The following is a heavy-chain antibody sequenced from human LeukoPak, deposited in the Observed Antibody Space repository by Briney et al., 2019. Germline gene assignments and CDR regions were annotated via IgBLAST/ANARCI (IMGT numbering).Heavy chain of an antibody. J-gene: IGHJ3*02. Sequence: GRSLRLSCAASAFTSSSYAMHWVRQAPGKGLEWVAVISYDGSNKYYAHSLKGRFTISLETSKNTLYLQMISLRAENTAVYAGEKEHDESGYSGYDDDFDIWGQGTMVTVSS. CDR1: AFTSSSYA. CDR2: ISYDGSNK. CDR3: EKEHDESGYSGYDDDFDI. D-gene: IGHD5-12*01. V-gene: IGHV3-30*04.